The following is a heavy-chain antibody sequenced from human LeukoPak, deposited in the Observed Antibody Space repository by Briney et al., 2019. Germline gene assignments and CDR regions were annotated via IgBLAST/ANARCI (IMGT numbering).Heavy chain of an antibody. CDR2: ISSSSSTI. CDR1: GFTFSSYS. CDR3: ARREQEYSSGWFDY. Sequence: GGSLRLSCAASGFTFSSYSMNWVRQAPGKGLEWVSYISSSSSTIYYADSVKGRFTISRDNAKNSLYLQMNSLRDEDTAVYYCARREQEYSSGWFDYWGQGTLVTVSS. V-gene: IGHV3-48*02. J-gene: IGHJ5*01. D-gene: IGHD6-19*01.